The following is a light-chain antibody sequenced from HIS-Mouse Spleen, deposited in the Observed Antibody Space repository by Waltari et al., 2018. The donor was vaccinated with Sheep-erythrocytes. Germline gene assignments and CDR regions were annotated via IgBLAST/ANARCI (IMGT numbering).Light chain of an antibody. CDR2: EDS. CDR3: YSTDSSGNHRV. Sequence: SYELTQPPSVSVSPGQTARITCSGDALPKKYAYWYQQKSGQAPVLVIYEDSKRPSGNPDRCSGSSSGTMATLTISGAQVEDEADYYCYSTDSSGNHRVFGGGTKLTVL. J-gene: IGLJ2*01. V-gene: IGLV3-10*01. CDR1: ALPKKY.